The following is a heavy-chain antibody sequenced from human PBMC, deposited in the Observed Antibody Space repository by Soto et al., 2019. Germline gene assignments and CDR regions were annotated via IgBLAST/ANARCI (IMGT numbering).Heavy chain of an antibody. CDR2: IYYSGST. CDR1: GGSISSGGYY. D-gene: IGHD3-16*02. CDR3: ARARGDYVWGSYRSYYFDY. V-gene: IGHV4-31*03. J-gene: IGHJ4*02. Sequence: PSETLSLTCTVSGGSISSGGYYWSWIRQHPGKGLEWIGYIYYSGSTYYNPSLKSRVTISVDTSKNQFSLKLSSVTAADTAVYYCARARGDYVWGSYRSYYFDYWGQGTLVTVSS.